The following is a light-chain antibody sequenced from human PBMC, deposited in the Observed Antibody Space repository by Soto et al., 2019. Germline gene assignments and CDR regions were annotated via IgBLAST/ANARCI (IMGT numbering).Light chain of an antibody. CDR3: QYYNNWPRT. CDR1: QSVSSN. Sequence: EIVITQTPATLSVSPGERATLSCRASQSVSSNLAWYQQKPGQAPRLLIYGASTRATGIPARFSGSGSGTEFTLTISRLQSEDFAVYYCQYYNNWPRTFGQGTKVEIK. V-gene: IGKV3-15*01. CDR2: GAS. J-gene: IGKJ1*01.